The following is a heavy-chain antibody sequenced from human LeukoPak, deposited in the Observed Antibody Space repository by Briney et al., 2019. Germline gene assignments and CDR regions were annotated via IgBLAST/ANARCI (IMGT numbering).Heavy chain of an antibody. CDR3: ARDRGTAMAYGAFDI. CDR2: INHSGST. CDR1: GGSFSGYY. J-gene: IGHJ3*02. D-gene: IGHD5-18*01. Sequence: SETLSLTCAVYGGSFSGYYWSWIRQPPGKGLEWIGEINHSGSTNYNPSLKSRVTISVDTSKNQFSLKLSSVTAADTAVYYCARDRGTAMAYGAFDIWGQGTMVTVSS. V-gene: IGHV4-34*01.